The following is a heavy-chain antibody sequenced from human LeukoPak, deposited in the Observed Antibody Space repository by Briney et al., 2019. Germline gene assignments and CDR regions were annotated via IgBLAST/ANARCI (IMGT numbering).Heavy chain of an antibody. D-gene: IGHD3-10*01. Sequence: MTSETLSLTCAVYGGSFSGYYWSWIRQPPGKGLEWIGEINHSGSTNYNPSLKSRVTISVDTSKNQFSLKLSSVTAADTAVYYCARAYGSGNPTLGYNWFDPWGQGTLVTVSS. V-gene: IGHV4-34*01. CDR1: GGSFSGYY. J-gene: IGHJ5*02. CDR2: INHSGST. CDR3: ARAYGSGNPTLGYNWFDP.